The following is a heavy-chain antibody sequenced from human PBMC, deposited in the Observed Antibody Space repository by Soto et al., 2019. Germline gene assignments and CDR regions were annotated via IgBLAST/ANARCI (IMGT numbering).Heavy chain of an antibody. J-gene: IGHJ4*02. Sequence: GGSLRLFCAASGFTFSSYGMHWVRQAPGKGLEWVAVIWYDGSNKYYADSVKGRFTISRDNSKNTLYLQMNSLRAEDTAVYYCARGGYDSSGSPPRDYFDYWGQGTLVTVSS. D-gene: IGHD3-22*01. CDR1: GFTFSSYG. CDR2: IWYDGSNK. V-gene: IGHV3-33*01. CDR3: ARGGYDSSGSPPRDYFDY.